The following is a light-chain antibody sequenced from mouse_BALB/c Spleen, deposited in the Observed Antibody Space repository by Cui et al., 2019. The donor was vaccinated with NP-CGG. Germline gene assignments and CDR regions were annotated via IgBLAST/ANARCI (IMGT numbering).Light chain of an antibody. CDR2: GTN. J-gene: IGLJ1*01. Sequence: QAVVTPASALTTSPGETVTLTCRASTGAVTNSNYANWVQEKPDHLFTGLIGGTNNRAPGVSARFSGSLIGDKAALTITGAQTENEAIYFCALWYSNHWVFGGGTKLTVL. CDR3: ALWYSNHWV. V-gene: IGLV1*01. CDR1: TGAVTNSNY.